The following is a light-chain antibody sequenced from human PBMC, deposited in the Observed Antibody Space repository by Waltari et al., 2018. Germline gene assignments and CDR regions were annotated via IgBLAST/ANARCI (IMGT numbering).Light chain of an antibody. CDR1: QSVSSN. Sequence: ETVMTQSPATLSVSPGERATLSRRASQSVSSNLAWYQQKPGQAPRLLIYGASTRATGIPARFSGSGSGTEFTLTISSLQSEDFAVYYCQQYNNWPPGTFGQGTKVEIK. CDR2: GAS. CDR3: QQYNNWPPGT. J-gene: IGKJ1*01. V-gene: IGKV3-15*01.